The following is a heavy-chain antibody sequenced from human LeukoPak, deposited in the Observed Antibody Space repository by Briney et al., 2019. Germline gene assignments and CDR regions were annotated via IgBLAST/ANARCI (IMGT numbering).Heavy chain of an antibody. CDR3: ASRLYYYDSSGYSSFQH. Sequence: PSETLSLTCTVSGGSISSYYWSWIRQPPGKGLEWIGYIYYSGSTNYNPSLKSRVTISVDTSKNQFSLKLSSVTAADTAVYYCASRLYYYDSSGYSSFQHWGQGTLVTVSS. CDR1: GGSISSYY. V-gene: IGHV4-59*08. CDR2: IYYSGST. J-gene: IGHJ1*01. D-gene: IGHD3-22*01.